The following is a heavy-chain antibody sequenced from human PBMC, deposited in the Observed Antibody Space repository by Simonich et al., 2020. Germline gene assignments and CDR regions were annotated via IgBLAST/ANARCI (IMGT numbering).Heavy chain of an antibody. CDR2: IYNDGSKK. CDR3: ARDRNWGWFDP. V-gene: IGHV3-30*07. CDR1: GFTFSSFA. J-gene: IGHJ5*02. Sequence: QVQLVESGGGVVQPGRSLRLSCAASGFTFSSFAMHWVRQAPGKGVEWVAGIYNDGSKKDYADSVKGRFTISRDNSKNTLYLQMNSLRAEDTAVYYCARDRNWGWFDPWGQGTLVTVSS. D-gene: IGHD7-27*01.